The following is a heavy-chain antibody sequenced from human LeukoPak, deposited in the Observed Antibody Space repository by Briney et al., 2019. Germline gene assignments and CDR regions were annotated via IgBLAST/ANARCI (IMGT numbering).Heavy chain of an antibody. V-gene: IGHV1-58*01. J-gene: IGHJ3*01. Sequence: ASVKVSCKTSGFTFSTSAVQWVRQARGQRLEWIGLIIVGSGATNYAQSLQGRFTITRDMSTNTAYMELSSLGSEDSAVYYCAAELYSGYTDCCTFHLWCQGTLVTVSS. CDR3: AAELYSGYTDCCTFHL. D-gene: IGHD3-22*01. CDR1: GFTFSTSA. CDR2: IIVGSGAT.